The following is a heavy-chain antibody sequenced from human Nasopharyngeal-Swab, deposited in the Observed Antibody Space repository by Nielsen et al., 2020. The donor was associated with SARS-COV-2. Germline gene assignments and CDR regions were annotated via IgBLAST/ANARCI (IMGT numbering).Heavy chain of an antibody. CDR2: ISRTSST. CDR3: AKGTGATYRAIDY. CDR1: GFTFSGYA. J-gene: IGHJ4*02. V-gene: IGHV3-23*01. D-gene: IGHD1-26*01. Sequence: GESLKISCAASGFTFSGYAMNWVRQAPGKGLEWVSAISRTSSTYYADSVKGRFTVSRDNSKNTLYLQMNSLRAEDTAVYYCAKGTGATYRAIDYWGQGTLVTASS.